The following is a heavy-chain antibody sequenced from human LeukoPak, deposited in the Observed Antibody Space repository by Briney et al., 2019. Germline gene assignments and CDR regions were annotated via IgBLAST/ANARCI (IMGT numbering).Heavy chain of an antibody. CDR1: GGSFSGYY. V-gene: IGHV4-34*01. J-gene: IGHJ5*02. CDR2: INHSGST. Sequence: SETLPLTCAVYGGSFSGYYWSWIRRPPGKGLEWIGEINHSGSTNYNPSLKSRVTISVDASKNQFSLKLSSVTAADTAVYYCARAPSTLSRYSGSYYRPWGQGTLVTASS. D-gene: IGHD1-26*01. CDR3: ARAPSTLSRYSGSYYRP.